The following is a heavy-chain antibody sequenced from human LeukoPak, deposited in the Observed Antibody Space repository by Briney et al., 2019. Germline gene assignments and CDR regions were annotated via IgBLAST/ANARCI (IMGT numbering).Heavy chain of an antibody. D-gene: IGHD6-19*01. V-gene: IGHV4-59*01. J-gene: IGHJ4*02. CDR2: IYYSGST. CDR1: GGSISSYY. Sequence: SETLSLTCTVSGGSISSYYWSWIRQPPGKGLDWIGYIYYSGSTNYNPSLKSRVTISVDTSKNQFSLKLSSVTAADTAVYYCARADSSGWLPTDYWGQGTLVTVSS. CDR3: ARADSSGWLPTDY.